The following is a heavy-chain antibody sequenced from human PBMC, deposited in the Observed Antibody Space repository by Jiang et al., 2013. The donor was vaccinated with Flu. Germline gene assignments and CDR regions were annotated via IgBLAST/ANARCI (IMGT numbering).Heavy chain of an antibody. J-gene: IGHJ5*02. CDR3: ARHEVVGSQWFDP. CDR1: GGSISSSSYY. Sequence: GLLKPSETLSLTCTVSGGSISSSSYYWGWIRQPPGKGLEWIGSIYYSGSTYYNPSLKSRVTISVDTSKNQFSLKLSSVTAADTAVYYCARHEVVGSQWFDPWGQGTLVTVSS. V-gene: IGHV4-39*01. CDR2: IYYSGST. D-gene: IGHD1-26*01.